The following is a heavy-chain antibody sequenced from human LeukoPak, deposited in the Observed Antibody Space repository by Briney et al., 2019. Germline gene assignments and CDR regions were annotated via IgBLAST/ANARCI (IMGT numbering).Heavy chain of an antibody. V-gene: IGHV3-23*01. Sequence: GGSLRLSCAASGFTFTSYGMNWVRQAPGKGLEWVSVISGSGGTTYYADSVKGRYTISRDNSKSMLYLQMNSLRAEDTAVYYCAREILLDYRGQGTLVTVSS. CDR1: GFTFTSYG. J-gene: IGHJ4*02. D-gene: IGHD2/OR15-2a*01. CDR2: ISGSGGTT. CDR3: AREILLDY.